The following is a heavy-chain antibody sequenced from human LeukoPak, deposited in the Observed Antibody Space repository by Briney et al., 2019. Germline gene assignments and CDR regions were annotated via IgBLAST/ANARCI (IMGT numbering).Heavy chain of an antibody. J-gene: IGHJ5*02. CDR2: IYYSGTT. CDR1: GGSISSNSDY. V-gene: IGHV4-39*07. D-gene: IGHD1-26*01. Sequence: PSETLSLTCTVSGGSISSNSDYWGWIRQPPGKGLEWIGSIYYSGTTYYNPSLKSRVTISVDTSKNQFSLKLSSATAADTAVYYCARVDMGATDWFDPWGQGTLVTVSS. CDR3: ARVDMGATDWFDP.